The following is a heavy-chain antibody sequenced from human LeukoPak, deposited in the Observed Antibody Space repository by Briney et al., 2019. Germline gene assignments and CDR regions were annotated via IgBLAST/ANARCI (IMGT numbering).Heavy chain of an antibody. D-gene: IGHD3-9*01. V-gene: IGHV4-59*01. Sequence: PSETLSLTCTVSGGSISSYYWSWIRQPPGKGLEWIGYIYYSGSTNYNPSLRSRVTISVDTSKNQFSLKLSSVTAADTAVYYCARVKPRDPQYDILTGSRIYYYYFGMDVWGQGTTVTVSS. CDR3: ARVKPRDPQYDILTGSRIYYYYFGMDV. J-gene: IGHJ6*02. CDR1: GGSISSYY. CDR2: IYYSGST.